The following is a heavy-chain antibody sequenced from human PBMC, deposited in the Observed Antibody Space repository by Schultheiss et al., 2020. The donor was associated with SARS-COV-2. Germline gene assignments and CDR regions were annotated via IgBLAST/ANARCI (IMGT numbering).Heavy chain of an antibody. CDR3: AKVDSSLDELGAGW. V-gene: IGHV3-23*01. Sequence: GGSLRLSCAASGFTFSSYAMSWVRQAPGKGLEWVSAISGSGGSTYYADSAKGRFAISRDNSKNTLYLQMNSLRAEDTAVYYCAKVDSSLDELGAGWWGQGTLVTVSS. J-gene: IGHJ4*02. CDR1: GFTFSSYA. D-gene: IGHD1-26*01. CDR2: ISGSGGST.